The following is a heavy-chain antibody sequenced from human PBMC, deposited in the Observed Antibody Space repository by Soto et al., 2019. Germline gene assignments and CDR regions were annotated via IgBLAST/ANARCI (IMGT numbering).Heavy chain of an antibody. CDR1: GDSISSSY. J-gene: IGHJ5*02. Sequence: SETLSLTCSVSGDSISSSYWSWIRQPPGKGLEWIGYIYYSGTSNYNRSLKSRVTISLDTSKNQFSLKLSSVTAADTAVYYCARGYNWFDPWGQGTLVTVSS. V-gene: IGHV4-59*01. CDR3: ARGYNWFDP. CDR2: IYYSGTS.